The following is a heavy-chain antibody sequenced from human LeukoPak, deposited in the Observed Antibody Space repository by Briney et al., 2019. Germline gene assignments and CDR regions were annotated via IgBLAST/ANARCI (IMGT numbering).Heavy chain of an antibody. D-gene: IGHD3-22*01. V-gene: IGHV1-69*05. CDR1: GGTFISYA. J-gene: IGHJ4*02. CDR2: IIPIFGTA. Sequence: SVKVSCKASGGTFISYAISWVRQAPGQGLGWMGRIIPIFGTANYAQKFQGRVTITTDESTSTAYMELSSLRSEDTAVYYCARDYDSSGYYYLYYFDYWGQGTLVTVSS. CDR3: ARDYDSSGYYYLYYFDY.